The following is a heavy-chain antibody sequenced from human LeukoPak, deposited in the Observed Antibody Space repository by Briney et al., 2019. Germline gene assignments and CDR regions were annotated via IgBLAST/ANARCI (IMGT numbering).Heavy chain of an antibody. J-gene: IGHJ6*02. D-gene: IGHD3-10*01. CDR1: GFTFSSYS. Sequence: PGGSLRLSCAASGFTFSSYSMNWVRQAPGKGLEWVSSISSSSSYIYYADSVKGRFTISRDNAKNSLYLQMNSLRAEDTAVYYCARASYYYGSGRGYYGMDVWGQGTTVTVSS. V-gene: IGHV3-21*01. CDR3: ARASYYYGSGRGYYGMDV. CDR2: ISSSSSYI.